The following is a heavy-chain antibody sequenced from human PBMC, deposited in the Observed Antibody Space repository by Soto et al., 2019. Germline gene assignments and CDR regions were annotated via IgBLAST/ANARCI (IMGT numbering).Heavy chain of an antibody. D-gene: IGHD5-12*01. Sequence: SVKVSCKASGGTFSSYAISWVRQAPGQGLEWMGGIIPIFGTANYAQKFQGRFTITADESTSTAYMELSSLRSEDTAVYYCAKDLRGYSGYDRRQDYWGQGTLVTVSS. V-gene: IGHV1-69*13. CDR3: AKDLRGYSGYDRRQDY. J-gene: IGHJ4*02. CDR1: GGTFSSYA. CDR2: IIPIFGTA.